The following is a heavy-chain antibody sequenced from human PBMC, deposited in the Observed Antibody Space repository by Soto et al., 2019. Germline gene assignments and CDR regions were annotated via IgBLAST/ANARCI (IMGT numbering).Heavy chain of an antibody. CDR1: GFTFSSYD. J-gene: IGHJ3*02. CDR3: ARDRGRGKETDMGAFDI. CDR2: IGTAGDT. V-gene: IGHV3-13*01. Sequence: GGSLRLSCAASGFTFSSYDMHWVRQATGKGLEWVSAIGTAGDTYYPGSVKGRFTISRENAKKSVYLQMNSLRAGDTAVYYCARDRGRGKETDMGAFDIWGQGTMVTVSS. D-gene: IGHD3-10*01.